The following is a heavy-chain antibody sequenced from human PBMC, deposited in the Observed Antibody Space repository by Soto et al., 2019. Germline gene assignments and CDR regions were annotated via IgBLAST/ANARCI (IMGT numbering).Heavy chain of an antibody. CDR3: ARDYENYDFWSGFSGYYGMDV. J-gene: IGHJ6*02. CDR1: GFTFSSYG. V-gene: IGHV3-33*01. D-gene: IGHD3-3*01. Sequence: GGSLRLSCAASGFTFSSYGMHWVRQAPGKGLEGVAVIWYDGSNKYYADSVKGRFTISRDNSKNTLYLQMNSLRAEDTAVYYCARDYENYDFWSGFSGYYGMDVWGQGTTVTVSS. CDR2: IWYDGSNK.